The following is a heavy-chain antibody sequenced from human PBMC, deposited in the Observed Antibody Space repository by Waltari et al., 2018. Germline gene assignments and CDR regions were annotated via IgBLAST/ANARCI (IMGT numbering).Heavy chain of an antibody. J-gene: IGHJ4*02. CDR1: GFTFSSYW. CDR3: ARPYASGWYINFDY. Sequence: EVQLVESGGGLVQPGGSLRLSCAASGFTFSSYWMSWVRQAPGKGLEWVANRKQDGSENYYVDSVKGRFTCSRDNAKNSLYRQMNSLRAEDTAVYYCARPYASGWYINFDYWGQGTLVTVSS. V-gene: IGHV3-7*01. CDR2: RKQDGSEN. D-gene: IGHD6-19*01.